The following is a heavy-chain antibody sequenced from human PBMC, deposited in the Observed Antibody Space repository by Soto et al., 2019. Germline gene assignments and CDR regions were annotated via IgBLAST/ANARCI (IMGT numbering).Heavy chain of an antibody. V-gene: IGHV3-64D*06. CDR2: ISSNGGST. Sequence: PGGSLRLSCSPSGFIFSSYAMHWVRQAPGKGLEYVSAISSNGGSTYYTDSVKGRFTISRDNAKNTLYLQMSSLRTEDTAVYYCVITVQASSGWHYSLDFWGQGTLVTVSS. CDR1: GFIFSSYA. CDR3: VITVQASSGWHYSLDF. D-gene: IGHD6-19*01. J-gene: IGHJ4*02.